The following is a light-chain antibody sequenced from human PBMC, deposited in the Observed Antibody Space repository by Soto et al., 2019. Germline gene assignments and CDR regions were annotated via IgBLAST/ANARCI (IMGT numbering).Light chain of an antibody. Sequence: EIVLTQSPATLSLSPGERATLSCRASQIINRHLAWYRQKPGQAPRLLIYDASKRATDVPARFSGSGSGTDFTLTISSLEPEDFAVYYCQQHNQWPITFGQGTRLEIK. J-gene: IGKJ5*01. CDR2: DAS. CDR1: QIINRH. CDR3: QQHNQWPIT. V-gene: IGKV3-11*01.